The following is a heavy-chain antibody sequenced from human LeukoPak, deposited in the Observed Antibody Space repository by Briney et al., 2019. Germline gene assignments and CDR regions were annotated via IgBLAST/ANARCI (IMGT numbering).Heavy chain of an antibody. CDR3: ARDIYGYFDL. J-gene: IGHJ2*01. V-gene: IGHV3-74*01. Sequence: GGSLRLSCAASGFTFSIYWMHWVRQAPGKGLVWVSRINSDGSSTNYADSVKGRFTISRDNAKNTVYLQMNSLRAEDTALYYCARDIYGYFDLWGRGTLVTVSS. CDR2: INSDGSST. CDR1: GFTFSIYW. D-gene: IGHD3-16*01.